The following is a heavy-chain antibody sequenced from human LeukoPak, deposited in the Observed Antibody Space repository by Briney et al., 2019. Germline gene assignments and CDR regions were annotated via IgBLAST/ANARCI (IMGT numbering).Heavy chain of an antibody. CDR2: INPNSGGT. Sequence: ASVKVSCKASGYTFIGYYMHWVRQAPGQGLEWMGWINPNSGGTNYAQKFQGRVTMTRDTSISTAYMELSRLTSDDTAVYYCAVPTLINYYHYWGLGTLVTVSS. J-gene: IGHJ4*02. D-gene: IGHD3-22*01. CDR3: AVPTLINYYHY. CDR1: GYTFIGYY. V-gene: IGHV1-2*02.